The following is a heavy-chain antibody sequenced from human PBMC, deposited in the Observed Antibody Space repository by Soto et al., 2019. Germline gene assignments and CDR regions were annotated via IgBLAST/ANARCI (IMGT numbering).Heavy chain of an antibody. J-gene: IGHJ4*02. CDR1: GYTFTSYG. Sequence: ASVKVSCKASGYTFTSYGISWERQAPGQGLEWMGGISAYKGNTNYAQKLQGRVTMTKDTSTSTAYLELRSLRFDDTAVYYCARADSSGYLIDYWGQGTLVTVSS. CDR3: ARADSSGYLIDY. CDR2: ISAYKGNT. D-gene: IGHD3-22*01. V-gene: IGHV1-18*01.